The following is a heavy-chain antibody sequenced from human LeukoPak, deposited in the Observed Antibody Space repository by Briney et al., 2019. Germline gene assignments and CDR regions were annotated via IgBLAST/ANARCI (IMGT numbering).Heavy chain of an antibody. CDR3: AKVVSYYGSGSYPDY. V-gene: IGHV3-23*01. J-gene: IGHJ4*02. D-gene: IGHD3-10*01. Sequence: PGGSLRLSCAASGFTFSSYAMSWVRQAPGKGLEWVSAISGSGGSTYYADSVKGRFTISRDNSKNTLYLQMDSLRAEDTAVYYCAKVVSYYGSGSYPDYWGQGTLVTVSS. CDR2: ISGSGGST. CDR1: GFTFSSYA.